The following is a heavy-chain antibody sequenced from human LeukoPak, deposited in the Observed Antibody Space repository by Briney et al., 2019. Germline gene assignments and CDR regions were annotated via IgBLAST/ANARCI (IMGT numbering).Heavy chain of an antibody. D-gene: IGHD4-17*01. V-gene: IGHV3-21*01. CDR1: GFTFSSYS. CDR3: ARGNDYGDYQGPYNWFDP. CDR2: ISSSSSYI. Sequence: GGSLRLSCAASGFTFSSYSMNRVRQAPGKGLEWVSSISSSSSYIYYADSVKGRFTISRDNAKNSLYLQTNSLRAEDTAVYYCARGNDYGDYQGPYNWFDPWGQGTLVTVSS. J-gene: IGHJ5*02.